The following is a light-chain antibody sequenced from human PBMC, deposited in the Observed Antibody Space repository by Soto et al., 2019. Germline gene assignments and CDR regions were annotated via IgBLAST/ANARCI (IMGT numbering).Light chain of an antibody. Sequence: DIQMTQSPSSVSASVGDRVTITCRASQGISNWLAWYQQKPGEAPKLLISAASSLQSGVPSRFRGRGTGTDFALTIHRLQPENFATYYCQPGHSFPLTFGRGTKVDIK. CDR2: AAS. J-gene: IGKJ4*01. V-gene: IGKV1-12*01. CDR1: QGISNW. CDR3: QPGHSFPLT.